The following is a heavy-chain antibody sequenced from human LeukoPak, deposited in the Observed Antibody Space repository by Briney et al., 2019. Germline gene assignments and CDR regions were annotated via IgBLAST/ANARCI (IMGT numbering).Heavy chain of an antibody. CDR3: ARVVREFSWVPDY. D-gene: IGHD3-10*01. J-gene: IGHJ4*02. V-gene: IGHV4-34*01. CDR1: GGSFSGYY. CDR2: INHSGST. Sequence: SETLSLTCAVYGGSFSGYYWSWIRQPPGKGLEWIGEINHSGSTNYNPSLKSRVTISVDTSKNQFSLKLSSVTAADTAVYYCARVVREFSWVPDYWGQGTLVTVSS.